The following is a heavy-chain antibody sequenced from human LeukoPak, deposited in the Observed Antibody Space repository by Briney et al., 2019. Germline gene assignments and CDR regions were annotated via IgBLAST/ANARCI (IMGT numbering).Heavy chain of an antibody. J-gene: IGHJ4*02. CDR2: ISSSGSTI. V-gene: IGHV3-11*01. Sequence: GGSLRLSCAASGFTFSDYYMSWIRLAPGKGLEWVSYISSSGSTIYYADSVKGRFTISRDNAKNSLYLQMNSLRAEDTAVYYCARFTSYGDPNFDYWGQGTLVTVSS. D-gene: IGHD7-27*01. CDR1: GFTFSDYY. CDR3: ARFTSYGDPNFDY.